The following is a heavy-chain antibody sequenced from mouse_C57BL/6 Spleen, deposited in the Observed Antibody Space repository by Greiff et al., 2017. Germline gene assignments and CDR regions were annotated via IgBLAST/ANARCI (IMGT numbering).Heavy chain of an antibody. CDR3: ARWLLPDYYAMDD. CDR1: GYTFTSYW. CDR2: IHPNSGST. Sequence: QVQLQQPGAELVKPGASVKLSCKASGYTFTSYWMHWVKQRPGQGLEWIGMIHPNSGSTNYNEKFKSKATLTVDKSSSTAYMQLSSLTSEDSAVYYCARWLLPDYYAMDDWGQGTSVTVSS. V-gene: IGHV1-64*01. J-gene: IGHJ4*01. D-gene: IGHD2-3*01.